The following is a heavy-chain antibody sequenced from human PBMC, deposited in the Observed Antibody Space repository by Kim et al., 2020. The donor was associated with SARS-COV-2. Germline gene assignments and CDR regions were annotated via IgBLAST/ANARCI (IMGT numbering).Heavy chain of an antibody. CDR1: GFSFSDYY. CDR2: ISSSGSTI. CDR3: ARELLYYYDSSGYYEP. D-gene: IGHD3-22*01. J-gene: IGHJ3*01. Sequence: GGSLRLSCAASGFSFSDYYMSWIRQAPGKGLEWVSYISSSGSTIYYADSVKGRFTISRDNAKNSLYLQMNSLRAEDTAVYYCARELLYYYDSSGYYEPWGQGTMVTVSS. V-gene: IGHV3-11*04.